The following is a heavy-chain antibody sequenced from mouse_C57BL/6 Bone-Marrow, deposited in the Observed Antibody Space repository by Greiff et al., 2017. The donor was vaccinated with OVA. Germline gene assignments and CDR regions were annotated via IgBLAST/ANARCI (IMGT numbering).Heavy chain of an antibody. Sequence: DVQLQESGPGLVKPSQSLSLTCSVTGYSITSGYYWNWIRQFPGNKLEWMGYISYDGSNNYNPSLKNRISITRDTSKNQFFLKLNSVTTEDTATYYCARESLYGGFAYWGQGTLVTVSA. V-gene: IGHV3-6*01. D-gene: IGHD1-1*01. CDR2: ISYDGSN. J-gene: IGHJ3*01. CDR3: ARESLYGGFAY. CDR1: GYSITSGYY.